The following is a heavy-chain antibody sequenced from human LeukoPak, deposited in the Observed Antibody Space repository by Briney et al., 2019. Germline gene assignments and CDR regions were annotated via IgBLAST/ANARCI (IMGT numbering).Heavy chain of an antibody. CDR1: GYTFSTYD. CDR3: YQLLSDY. J-gene: IGHJ4*02. Sequence: GASVKVSCTTSGYTFSTYDINWVRQAAGQGLEWMGWMNPNSGNTGFAQKFQGRATITRGTSITTAYLELSSLRSEDTAVYFRYQLLSDYWGQGTLVTVSS. V-gene: IGHV1-8*03. D-gene: IGHD2-2*01. CDR2: MNPNSGNT.